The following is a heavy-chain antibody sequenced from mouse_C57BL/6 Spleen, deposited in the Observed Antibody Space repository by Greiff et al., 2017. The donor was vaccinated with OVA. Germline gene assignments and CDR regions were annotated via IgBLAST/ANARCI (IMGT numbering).Heavy chain of an antibody. CDR3: TTTYVNSPAFDY. D-gene: IGHD5-5*01. CDR1: GFNIKDYY. CDR2: IDPEDGET. V-gene: IGHV14-2*01. Sequence: VQLQQSGAELVKPGASVKLSCTASGFNIKDYYMHWVKQRPEQGLEWIGRIDPEDGETKYAPKFQGKATITADTSSNTAYLQLSSLTSEDTAVYYTTTTYVNSPAFDYWGQGTTLTVSS. J-gene: IGHJ2*01.